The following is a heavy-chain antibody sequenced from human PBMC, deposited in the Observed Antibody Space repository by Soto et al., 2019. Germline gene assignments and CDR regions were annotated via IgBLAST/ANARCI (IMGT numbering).Heavy chain of an antibody. Sequence: EVQLVESGGGLVQPGGSLRLSCAASGFTFSSYAMHWVRQAPGKGLEYVSAISSNGGSTYYANSVKGRFTISRDNSKNTLYLQMGSLRAEDMAVYYCARGLLEWLFDAFDIWGQGTMVTVSS. J-gene: IGHJ3*02. V-gene: IGHV3-64*01. D-gene: IGHD3-3*01. CDR1: GFTFSSYA. CDR3: ARGLLEWLFDAFDI. CDR2: ISSNGGST.